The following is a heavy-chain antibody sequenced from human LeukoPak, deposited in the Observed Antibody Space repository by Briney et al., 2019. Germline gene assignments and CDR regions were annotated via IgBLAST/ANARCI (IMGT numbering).Heavy chain of an antibody. Sequence: GGSLRLSCAASGFTFSHFWMSWVRQAPGKGLEWVAYIKKTGSETYYVDSVKGRFTITRDNTRNSLFLQMYGLRAEDTAVYFCAREDGYCSGGNCYSYFDSWGQGTLVTVSS. CDR2: IKKTGSET. D-gene: IGHD2-15*01. CDR3: AREDGYCSGGNCYSYFDS. CDR1: GFTFSHFW. V-gene: IGHV3-7*01. J-gene: IGHJ4*02.